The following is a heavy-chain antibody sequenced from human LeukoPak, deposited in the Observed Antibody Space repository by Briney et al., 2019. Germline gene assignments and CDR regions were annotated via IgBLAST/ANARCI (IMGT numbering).Heavy chain of an antibody. Sequence: PSETLSLTCTVSGGSIISSSYYWGWIRQPPGKGLEWIGSIYYGGSTYYNPSLKSRVTISVDTSKNKFSLNLSSVTAADTAVYYCARREGFWSGNYPGGFDPWGQGTLVTVSS. CDR1: GGSIISSSYY. D-gene: IGHD3-3*01. CDR3: ARREGFWSGNYPGGFDP. V-gene: IGHV4-39*01. J-gene: IGHJ5*02. CDR2: IYYGGST.